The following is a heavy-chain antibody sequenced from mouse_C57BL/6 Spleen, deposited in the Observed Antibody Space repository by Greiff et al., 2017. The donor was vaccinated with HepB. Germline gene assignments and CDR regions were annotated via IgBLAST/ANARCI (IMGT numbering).Heavy chain of an antibody. D-gene: IGHD1-1*01. Sequence: QVQLQQSGAELVRPGTSVKVSCKASGYAFTNYLIEWVKQRPGQGLEWIGVINPGSGGTNYNEKFKGKATLTADKSSSTAYMPLSSLTSEDSAVYFCARFYGSSRGYAMDYWGQGTSVTVSS. CDR3: ARFYGSSRGYAMDY. V-gene: IGHV1-54*01. CDR1: GYAFTNYL. J-gene: IGHJ4*01. CDR2: INPGSGGT.